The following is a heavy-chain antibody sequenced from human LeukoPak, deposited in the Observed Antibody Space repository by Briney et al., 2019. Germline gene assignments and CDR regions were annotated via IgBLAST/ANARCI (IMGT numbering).Heavy chain of an antibody. D-gene: IGHD3-3*01. CDR1: GFTFTISG. V-gene: IGHV3-30*02. CDR2: IGRDAKTK. Sequence: GGSLRLSCAASGFTFTISGMHWVRRAPGEGLEWVAFIGRDAKTKYYAESVKGRFTISGDSSYNTAFLQMNTLRPQDTAIYYCAKDGEWTFDIWGQGTLVTVSS. CDR3: AKDGEWTFDI. J-gene: IGHJ3*02.